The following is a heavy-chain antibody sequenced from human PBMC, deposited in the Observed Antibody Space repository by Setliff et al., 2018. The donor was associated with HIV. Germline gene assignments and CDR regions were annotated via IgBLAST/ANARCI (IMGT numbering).Heavy chain of an antibody. D-gene: IGHD6-6*01. V-gene: IGHV4-31*03. CDR2: IFHSGDT. CDR1: GVSVGSGDYY. Sequence: KLSETLSLTCSVSGVSVGSGDYYRHWIRQHPEKALEWIGYIFHSGDTYYNPSLKSRISMSVDTSKNQFSLELTSLTAADTAVYYCATRPRIAARPFDYWGQGMLVTVSS. CDR3: ATRPRIAARPFDY. J-gene: IGHJ4*02.